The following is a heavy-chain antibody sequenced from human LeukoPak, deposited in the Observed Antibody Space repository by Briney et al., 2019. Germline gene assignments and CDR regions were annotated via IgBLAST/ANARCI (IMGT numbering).Heavy chain of an antibody. V-gene: IGHV3-74*01. D-gene: IGHD6-13*01. CDR1: GFTFSSYW. J-gene: IGHJ6*04. CDR2: INSDGSST. Sequence: GGSLRLSCAASGFTFSSYWMHWVRQAPGKGLVWVSRINSDGSSTSYADSVKGRFTISRDNAKNTLYLQMNSLRAEDTAVYHCARDRKQQLTLDVWGKGTTVTVSS. CDR3: ARDRKQQLTLDV.